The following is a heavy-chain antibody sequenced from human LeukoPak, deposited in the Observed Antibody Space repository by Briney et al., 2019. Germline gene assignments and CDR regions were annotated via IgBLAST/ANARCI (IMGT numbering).Heavy chain of an antibody. Sequence: SVKVSCKASGGTFSSYAISWVRQAPGHGLEWMGGIIPIFGTANYAQKLQGRVTITADESTSTAYMELSSLRSEDTAVYYCARDRGVAVHDYWGQGTLVTVSS. CDR3: ARDRGVAVHDY. D-gene: IGHD6-19*01. CDR1: GGTFSSYA. V-gene: IGHV1-69*13. J-gene: IGHJ4*02. CDR2: IIPIFGTA.